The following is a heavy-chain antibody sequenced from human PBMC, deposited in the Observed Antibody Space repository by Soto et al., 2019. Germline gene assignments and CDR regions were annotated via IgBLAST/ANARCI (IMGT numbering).Heavy chain of an antibody. J-gene: IGHJ3*02. CDR1: GFTFSRYA. D-gene: IGHD4-17*01. CDR3: AKVYGDYYHAFPM. CDR2: IISTGGTT. Sequence: GGSLSLSCAASGFTFSRYAMTWVRQAAGQGLEWVSTIISTGGTTYYADSVKGRFTISRDNSKNTLYLQMNSLRAEDTAVYYCAKVYGDYYHAFPMWGQGTMVTVSS. V-gene: IGHV3-23*01.